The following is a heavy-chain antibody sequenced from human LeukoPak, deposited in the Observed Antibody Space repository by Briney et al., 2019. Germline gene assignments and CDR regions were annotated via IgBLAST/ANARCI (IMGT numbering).Heavy chain of an antibody. Sequence: SETLSLTCTVSGGSISSYYWSWIRQPPGKGLEWIGYIYYSGSTNYNPSLKSRVTISVDTSKNQFSLKLSSVTAADTAVYYSARDSGYDQHFDYWGQGTLVTVSS. D-gene: IGHD5-12*01. CDR2: IYYSGST. CDR1: GGSISSYY. CDR3: ARDSGYDQHFDY. V-gene: IGHV4-59*01. J-gene: IGHJ4*02.